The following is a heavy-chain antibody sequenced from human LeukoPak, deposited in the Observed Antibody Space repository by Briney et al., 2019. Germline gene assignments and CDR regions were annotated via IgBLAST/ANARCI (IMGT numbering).Heavy chain of an antibody. J-gene: IGHJ4*02. CDR1: GGTFSSYA. CDR3: ARGGSEWQQLDPFDY. V-gene: IGHV1-69*13. Sequence: SVKVSCKASGGTFSSYAISWVRQAPGQGLEWMGGIIPIFGTANYAQKFQGRVTITADESTSTAYMELSSLRSEDTAVYYCARGGSEWQQLDPFDYWGQGTLVTVSS. D-gene: IGHD6-13*01. CDR2: IIPIFGTA.